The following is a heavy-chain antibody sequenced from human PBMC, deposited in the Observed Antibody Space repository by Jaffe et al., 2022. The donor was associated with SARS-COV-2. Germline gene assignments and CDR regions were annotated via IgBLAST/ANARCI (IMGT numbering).Heavy chain of an antibody. CDR1: GGSISSSSYY. CDR3: ARHRVTVTHDPNWFDP. J-gene: IGHJ5*02. CDR2: IYYSGST. V-gene: IGHV4-39*01. Sequence: QLQLQESGPGLVKPSETLSLTCTVSGGSISSSSYYWGWIRQPPGKGLEWIGSIYYSGSTYYNPSLKSRVTISVDTSKNQFSLKLSSVTAADTAVYYCARHRVTVTHDPNWFDPWGQGTLVTVSS. D-gene: IGHD4-17*01.